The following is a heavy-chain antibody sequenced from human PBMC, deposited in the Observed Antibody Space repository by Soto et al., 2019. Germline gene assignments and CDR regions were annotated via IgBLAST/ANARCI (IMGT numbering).Heavy chain of an antibody. CDR1: GASMTHYY. Sequence: QVQLQESGPGLVKPSATLSLICTVSGASMTHYYGSWIRQPPGQGLEYIGYIFYSGSADYNPSLRSRVTMSVDTSNNQFSLKLRSVTAADTAVYYCARSGHSFGGVIWGQGILVTVSS. D-gene: IGHD3-16*01. J-gene: IGHJ4*02. CDR2: IFYSGSA. CDR3: ARSGHSFGGVI. V-gene: IGHV4-59*01.